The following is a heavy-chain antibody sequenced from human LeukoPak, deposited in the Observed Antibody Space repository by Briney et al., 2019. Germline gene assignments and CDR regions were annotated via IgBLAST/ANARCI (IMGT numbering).Heavy chain of an antibody. V-gene: IGHV3-33*01. CDR2: IWHDGSRK. D-gene: IGHD3-22*01. CDR3: ARDEGDSSGYYPGL. Sequence: PGESLRLSCAASGFTLSNYGMHWVRQAPGKGLEWVAAIWHDGSRKYYAESVKGRFTISRDNARNTVYVQMDSLRAEDTAVYYCARDEGDSSGYYPGLWGQGTLVTVSS. CDR1: GFTLSNYG. J-gene: IGHJ1*01.